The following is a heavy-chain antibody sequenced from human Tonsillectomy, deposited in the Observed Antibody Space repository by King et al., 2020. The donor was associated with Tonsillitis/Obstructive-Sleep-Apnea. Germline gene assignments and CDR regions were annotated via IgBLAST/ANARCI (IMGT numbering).Heavy chain of an antibody. CDR2: ISWNSGSI. Sequence: VQLVESGGGLVQPGRSLRLSCAASGFTFDDHAMHWVRQAPGKGLEWVSGISWNSGSIVYADSVKGRFTISRDNAKNSLYLQMNSLRVEDTAFYYCAKGLYSNYVGGVDYWGQGTLVTVSS. J-gene: IGHJ4*02. D-gene: IGHD4-11*01. CDR1: GFTFDDHA. V-gene: IGHV3-9*01. CDR3: AKGLYSNYVGGVDY.